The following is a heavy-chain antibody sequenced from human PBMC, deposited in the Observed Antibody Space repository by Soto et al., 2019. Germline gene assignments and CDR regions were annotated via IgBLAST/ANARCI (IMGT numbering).Heavy chain of an antibody. V-gene: IGHV1-18*01. J-gene: IGHJ6*02. Sequence: GASVKVSCKASGYTFTSYGISWVRQAPGQGLEWMGWISAYNGNTNYAQKLQGRVTMTTDTSTSTAYMELRSLRSDDTAVYYCARDQYMITFGGVIAHYYYGMDVWGQGTTVTVSS. CDR1: GYTFTSYG. CDR2: ISAYNGNT. CDR3: ARDQYMITFGGVIAHYYYGMDV. D-gene: IGHD3-16*02.